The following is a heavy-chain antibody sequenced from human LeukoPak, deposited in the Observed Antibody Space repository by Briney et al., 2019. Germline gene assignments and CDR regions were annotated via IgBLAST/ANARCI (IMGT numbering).Heavy chain of an antibody. V-gene: IGHV3-23*01. Sequence: GGSLRLSCAASGFTFSNRAMTWARQAPGKGLEWVSSVSDSGSNTYYADSVKGRFTISRDNSKNTLYLQMGSLRAEDMAVYYCARDLVVGATAFDFWGQGTLVTVSS. D-gene: IGHD1-26*01. CDR2: VSDSGSNT. J-gene: IGHJ3*01. CDR1: GFTFSNRA. CDR3: ARDLVVGATAFDF.